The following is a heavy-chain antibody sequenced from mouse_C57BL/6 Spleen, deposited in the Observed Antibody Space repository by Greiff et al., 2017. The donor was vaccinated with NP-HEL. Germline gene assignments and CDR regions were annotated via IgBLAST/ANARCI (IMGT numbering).Heavy chain of an antibody. V-gene: IGHV1-7*01. CDR3: ARRWGEWGAMDY. CDR1: GYTFTSYW. Sequence: VQLQQSGAELAKPGASVKLSCKASGYTFTSYWMHWVKQRPGQGLEWIGYINPSSGYTKYNQKFKDKATLTADKSSSTAYLQLSSLTYEDSAVDCCARRWGEWGAMDYWGQGTAVTVSS. D-gene: IGHD1-1*02. J-gene: IGHJ4*01. CDR2: INPSSGYT.